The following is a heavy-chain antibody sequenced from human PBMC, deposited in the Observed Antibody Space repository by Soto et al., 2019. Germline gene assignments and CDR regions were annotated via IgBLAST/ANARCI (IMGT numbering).Heavy chain of an antibody. CDR2: IYKSATT. Sequence: SETLSLTCSVSGDSISNLAYFWSWIRQPPGQALEYIGYIYKSATTYDNPSFESQVAISVDTSKGQFSLNVTSVTAADTAVYFCARGRYCLTGRCFPNWFDSWGQGALVTVSS. V-gene: IGHV4-30-4*01. D-gene: IGHD7-27*01. CDR1: GDSISNLAYF. CDR3: ARGRYCLTGRCFPNWFDS. J-gene: IGHJ5*01.